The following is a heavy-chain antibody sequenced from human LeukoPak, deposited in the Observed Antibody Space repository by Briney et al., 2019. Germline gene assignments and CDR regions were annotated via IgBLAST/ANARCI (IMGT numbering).Heavy chain of an antibody. Sequence: PSQTLSLTCTVSGGSISSGGYYWSWIRQHPGKGLEWIGYIYYSGSTYYNPSLKSRVTISVDTSKNQFSLKLSSVTAADTAVYYCARVYDSRSDNWFDPWGQGTLVTVSS. CDR2: IYYSGST. CDR3: ARVYDSRSDNWFDP. D-gene: IGHD3-22*01. CDR1: GGSISSGGYY. J-gene: IGHJ5*02. V-gene: IGHV4-31*03.